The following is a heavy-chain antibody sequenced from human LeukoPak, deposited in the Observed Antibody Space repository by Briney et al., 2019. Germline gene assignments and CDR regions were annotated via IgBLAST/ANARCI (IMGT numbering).Heavy chain of an antibody. Sequence: GGSLRLSCAASGFIFSNYWMTWVRHAPGKGLEWVATIKQDGGEKYYVDSVKGRFTISRDNAKNSLSLQMSSLRAEDTAVYYCARDRNTDFWSGYYTNYFDYWGQGTLVIVSS. CDR1: GFIFSNYW. D-gene: IGHD3-3*01. CDR2: IKQDGGEK. V-gene: IGHV3-7*01. CDR3: ARDRNTDFWSGYYTNYFDY. J-gene: IGHJ4*02.